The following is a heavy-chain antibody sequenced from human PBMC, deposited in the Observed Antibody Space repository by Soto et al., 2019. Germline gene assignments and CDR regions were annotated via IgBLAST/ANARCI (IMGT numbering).Heavy chain of an antibody. J-gene: IGHJ4*02. V-gene: IGHV4-61*07. Sequence: TGTGLEWIGYIYYSGSTNYNTSLKSRVTISVDTSKNQFSLKLSSVTAADTAVYYCARHYDDSSCYYYDDYWGQGTLVTVSS. CDR3: ARHYDDSSCYYYDDY. CDR2: IYYSGST. D-gene: IGHD3-22*01.